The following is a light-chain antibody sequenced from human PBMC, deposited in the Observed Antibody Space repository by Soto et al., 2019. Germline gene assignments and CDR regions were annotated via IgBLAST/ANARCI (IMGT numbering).Light chain of an antibody. CDR2: QVS. CDR3: SSYTNRNPRV. Sequence: QSALTQPASVSGSPGQSITISCTGTSSDVGGYTYVSWYQQHPGKAPKLMIYQVSNRPSGVSNRFSGSKSGNTASLTISGLQPEDEADYYCSSYTNRNPRVFGGGTKRTVL. J-gene: IGLJ3*02. V-gene: IGLV2-14*01. CDR1: SSDVGGYTY.